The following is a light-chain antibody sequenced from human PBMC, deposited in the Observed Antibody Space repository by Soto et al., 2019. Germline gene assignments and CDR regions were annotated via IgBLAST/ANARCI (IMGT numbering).Light chain of an antibody. V-gene: IGKV3-20*01. CDR1: QSFSSNY. Sequence: EIVLTQSPGTLSLSPGERATLSCRAGQSFSSNYLAWYHQKPGQAPRLLIYGAASRATVIPDRFSGRWSGIDFTLTISRLEPEDVAVYYCQQYGSSLYTFGQGTKLDIK. J-gene: IGKJ2*01. CDR3: QQYGSSLYT. CDR2: GAA.